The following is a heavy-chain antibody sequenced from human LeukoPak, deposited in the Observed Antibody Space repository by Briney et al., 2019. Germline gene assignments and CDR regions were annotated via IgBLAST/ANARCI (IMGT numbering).Heavy chain of an antibody. J-gene: IGHJ5*02. V-gene: IGHV3-66*02. CDR3: VKSDRGYSSSWYRQVWFDP. D-gene: IGHD6-13*01. Sequence: GGSLRLSCAASGFIVSSNYMSWVRQAPGKGLKTVSVLYSGGSTYSADSVKGRFTISRDNSKNTLYLQMSSLRAEDTAVYYCVKSDRGYSSSWYRQVWFDPWGQGTLVTVSS. CDR1: GFIVSSNY. CDR2: LYSGGST.